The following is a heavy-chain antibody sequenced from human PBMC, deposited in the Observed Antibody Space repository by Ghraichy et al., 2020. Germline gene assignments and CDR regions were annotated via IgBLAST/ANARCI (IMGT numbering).Heavy chain of an antibody. D-gene: IGHD3-10*01. V-gene: IGHV1-69*04. J-gene: IGHJ5*02. CDR1: GGTFSSYA. Sequence: SVKVSCKASGGTFSSYAISWVRQAPGQGLEWMGRIIPILGIANYAQKFQGRVTITADKSTSTAYMELSSLRSEDPAVYYCARDTSEHYGSGIRGDWFDPWGQGTLVTVSS. CDR2: IIPILGIA. CDR3: ARDTSEHYGSGIRGDWFDP.